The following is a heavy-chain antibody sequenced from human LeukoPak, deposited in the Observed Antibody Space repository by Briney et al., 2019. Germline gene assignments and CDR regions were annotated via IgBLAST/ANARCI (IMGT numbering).Heavy chain of an antibody. CDR1: GYTFTSYG. CDR3: AREAHGSGTYYSDY. V-gene: IGHV1-2*02. Sequence: ASVKVSCKASGYTFTSYGISWVRQAPGQGLEWMGWINPNSGATLYAQMFQGRVTMTRDTSISTAYMELSRLRSDDRAVYYCAREAHGSGTYYSDYWGQGTLVTVSS. CDR2: INPNSGAT. J-gene: IGHJ4*02. D-gene: IGHD3-10*01.